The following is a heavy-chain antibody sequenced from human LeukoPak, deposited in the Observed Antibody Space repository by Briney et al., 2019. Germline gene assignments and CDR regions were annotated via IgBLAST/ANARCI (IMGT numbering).Heavy chain of an antibody. Sequence: GGSLRLSCAASGFTFSTYAMSWVRQAPGKRLEWVSAVSGDGTPYYADSVKGRFTISRDNSKNTLYLQMNSLRAEDTAVYYCARDFAGYYDSSGYSDYWGQGTLVTVSS. V-gene: IGHV3-23*01. D-gene: IGHD3-22*01. CDR1: GFTFSTYA. CDR2: VSGDGTP. CDR3: ARDFAGYYDSSGYSDY. J-gene: IGHJ4*02.